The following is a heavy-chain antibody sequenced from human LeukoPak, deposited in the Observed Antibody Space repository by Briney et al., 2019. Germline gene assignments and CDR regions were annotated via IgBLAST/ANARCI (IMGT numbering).Heavy chain of an antibody. V-gene: IGHV4-59*01. Sequence: SETLSLTCTVSGGSISSYYWSWIRQPPGKGLEWIGYIYYSGSTNYNPSLKSRVTISVDTSKNQFSLKLSSATAADTAVYYCARDVGYYDFWSGYDMRFDPWGQGTLVTVSS. CDR1: GGSISSYY. J-gene: IGHJ5*02. D-gene: IGHD3-3*01. CDR2: IYYSGST. CDR3: ARDVGYYDFWSGYDMRFDP.